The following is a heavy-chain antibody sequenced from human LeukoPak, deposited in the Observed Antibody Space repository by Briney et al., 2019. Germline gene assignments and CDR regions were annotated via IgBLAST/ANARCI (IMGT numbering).Heavy chain of an antibody. Sequence: SETLSLTCTVSGGSISSYYWSWTRQPPGKGLEWIGYIYYSGSTNYNPSLKSRVTISVDTSKNQFSLKLSSVTAADTAVYYCARLRSGYDILTGYLDYWGQGTLVTVSS. D-gene: IGHD3-9*01. CDR3: ARLRSGYDILTGYLDY. CDR2: IYYSGST. CDR1: GGSISSYY. J-gene: IGHJ4*02. V-gene: IGHV4-59*08.